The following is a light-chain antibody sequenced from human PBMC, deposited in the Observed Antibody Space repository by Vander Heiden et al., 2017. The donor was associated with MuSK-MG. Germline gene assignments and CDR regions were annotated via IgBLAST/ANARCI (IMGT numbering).Light chain of an antibody. V-gene: IGLV2-14*01. CDR3: SSYTSSSTLTVV. CDR1: SSDVGGYNY. Sequence: QSALTQPASVSGSPGQSITSSCTGTSSDVGGYNYVSWSQQHPGKAPQLMLFDVSNRPSRVSNRFSGSKSGNTASLTISGLQAEDEADYYCSSYTSSSTLTVVFGGGTKLTVL. J-gene: IGLJ2*01. CDR2: DVS.